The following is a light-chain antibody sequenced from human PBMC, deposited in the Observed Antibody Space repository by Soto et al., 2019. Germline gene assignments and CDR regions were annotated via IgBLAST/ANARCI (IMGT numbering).Light chain of an antibody. J-gene: IGKJ1*01. CDR3: RQALQSPRT. Sequence: DIVMTQSPLSLPVTPGEPASISCMSSQSLLHSNGDNYLDWYLQKPGQSPQLLIDLGSNRSSGVPDRFSSSGSGTDLTLKLSSVEAEDVVVYYCRQALQSPRTFGQGTKVECK. CDR1: QSLLHSNGDNY. V-gene: IGKV2-28*01. CDR2: LGS.